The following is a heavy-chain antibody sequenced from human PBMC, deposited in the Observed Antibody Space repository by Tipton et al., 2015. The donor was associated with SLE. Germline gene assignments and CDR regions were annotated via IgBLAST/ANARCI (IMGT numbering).Heavy chain of an antibody. CDR2: IHHTGNT. CDR3: ARDSPTGEWDY. Sequence: SLTCTVSGGSMSNYYWNWIRQSPGKGLEWIGYIHHTGNTNYNPSLKSRVTMSVDPSKNHFSLKLSSVTAADTAVYFCARDSPTGEWDYWGQGTLVTVSS. V-gene: IGHV4-59*01. CDR1: GGSMSNYY. J-gene: IGHJ4*02. D-gene: IGHD7-27*01.